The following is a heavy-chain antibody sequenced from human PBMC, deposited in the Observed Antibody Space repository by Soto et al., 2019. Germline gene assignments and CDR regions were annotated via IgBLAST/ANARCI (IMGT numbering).Heavy chain of an antibody. V-gene: IGHV1-69*13. CDR2: IIPIFGTA. D-gene: IGHD2-15*01. J-gene: IGHJ6*02. CDR3: ASEGYCSGGSCYPPPMDV. CDR1: GGTFSSYA. Sequence: GASVKVSCKASGGTFSSYAISWVRQAPGQGLEWMGGIIPIFGTANYAQKFQGRVTITADESTSTAYMELSSLRSEDTAVYYCASEGYCSGGSCYPPPMDVWGQGTTVTVSS.